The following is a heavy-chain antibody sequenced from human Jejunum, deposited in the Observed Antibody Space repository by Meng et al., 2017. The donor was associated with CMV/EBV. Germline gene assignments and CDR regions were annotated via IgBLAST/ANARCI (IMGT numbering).Heavy chain of an antibody. V-gene: IGHV1-18*01. CDR2: ISAKDGYT. Sequence: VSLVQSGVDVKKPGASVEVSCKSSGYAFTIFGISWVRQAPGQGLEWMGWISAKDGYTKYAQQFHDRVTKTTDTSTSTAYMELRSLRSDDTAVYYCARAGAELTAHLDFWGQGTLVTVSS. CDR3: ARAGAELTAHLDF. J-gene: IGHJ4*02. D-gene: IGHD1-26*01. CDR1: GYAFTIFG.